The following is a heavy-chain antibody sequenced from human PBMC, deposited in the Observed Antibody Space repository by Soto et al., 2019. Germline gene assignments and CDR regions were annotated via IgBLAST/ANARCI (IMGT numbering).Heavy chain of an antibody. V-gene: IGHV4-39*01. D-gene: IGHD6-6*01. Sequence: SETLSLTCTVSGGSISSSSYYWGWIRQPPGKGLEWIGTIYYSGSTYYNPSLKSRLTISVDTSKNQFSLKLKSVTAADTAVYYCSRSTIAPHLFMYPFDSRGQGTLVTVS. J-gene: IGHJ4*02. CDR1: GGSISSSSYY. CDR2: IYYSGST. CDR3: SRSTIAPHLFMYPFDS.